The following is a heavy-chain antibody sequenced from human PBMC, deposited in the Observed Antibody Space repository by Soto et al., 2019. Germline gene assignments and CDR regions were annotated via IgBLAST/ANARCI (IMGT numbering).Heavy chain of an antibody. V-gene: IGHV3-23*01. CDR3: AKSPFVYSFGPPTNYYYYGMDV. Sequence: GGSLRLSCAASGFTFSSYAMSWVRQAPGKGLEWVSAISDSGGSTYYADSVKGRFTISRDNSKNTLYLQMNSLRAEDTAVYYCAKSPFVYSFGPPTNYYYYGMDVWGQGTTVTVSS. CDR2: ISDSGGST. J-gene: IGHJ6*02. D-gene: IGHD5-18*01. CDR1: GFTFSSYA.